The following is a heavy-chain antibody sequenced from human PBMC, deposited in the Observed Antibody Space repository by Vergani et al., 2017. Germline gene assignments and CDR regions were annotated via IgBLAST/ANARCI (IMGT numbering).Heavy chain of an antibody. D-gene: IGHD6-13*01. CDR3: ARDEGAAAAPGRRRFDY. CDR1: GGTFSSYT. CDR2: IIPILGIA. J-gene: IGHJ4*02. V-gene: IGHV1-69*08. Sequence: QVQLVQSGAEVKKPGSSVKVSCKASGGTFSSYTISWVRQAPGQGLEWMGRIIPILGIANYAQKFQGRVTITADKSTSTAYMELSSLRSEDTAVSYCARDEGAAAAPGRRRFDYWGQGTLVTVSS.